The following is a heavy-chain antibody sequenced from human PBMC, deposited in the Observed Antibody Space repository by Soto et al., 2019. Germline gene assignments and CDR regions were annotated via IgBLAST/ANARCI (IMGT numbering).Heavy chain of an antibody. V-gene: IGHV1-2*02. D-gene: IGHD3-3*01. Sequence: ASVKVSCKASGYTFTGYFMHWVRQAPGQGLEWMGWINPNSGATKYAQKFQSRVTLSRDTSISTAYMELSGLRSDDTAVYYCARGGGTILAPLPWGQGALVTVSS. CDR1: GYTFTGYF. CDR3: ARGGGTILAPLP. CDR2: INPNSGAT. J-gene: IGHJ5*02.